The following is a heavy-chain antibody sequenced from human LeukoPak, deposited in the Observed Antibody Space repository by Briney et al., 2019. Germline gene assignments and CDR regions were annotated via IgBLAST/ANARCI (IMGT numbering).Heavy chain of an antibody. D-gene: IGHD3-3*01. CDR1: GFTFSSYA. J-gene: IGHJ4*02. CDR2: IRFDGSEE. CDR3: AKSQRFLEWLLYLDY. V-gene: IGHV3-30*02. Sequence: GGSLRLSCVASGFTFSSYAMHWVRQAPGKGLDWMTFIRFDGSEEYYAESVKGRFTISRDNSKNTLYLQMNSLRAEDTAVYYCAKSQRFLEWLLYLDYWGQGTLVTVSS.